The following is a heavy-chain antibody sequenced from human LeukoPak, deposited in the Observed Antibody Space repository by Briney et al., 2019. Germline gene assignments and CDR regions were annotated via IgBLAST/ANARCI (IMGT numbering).Heavy chain of an antibody. CDR1: GVSISSSEW. D-gene: IGHD3-9*01. CDR3: GKTDIYFNPINY. V-gene: IGHV4-4*02. Sequence: SGTLSLTCAVSGVSISSSEWWIWVRQPPGQGLEWIGEIHRAGRTRYNPSLKSRVTMSMDYSKNQFSLNVSSVTAADTAIYYCGKTDIYFNPINYWGPGSLVTVSS. J-gene: IGHJ4*02. CDR2: IHRAGRT.